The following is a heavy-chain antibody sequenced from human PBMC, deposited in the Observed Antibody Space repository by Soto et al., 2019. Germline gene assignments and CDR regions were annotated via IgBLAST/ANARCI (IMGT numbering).Heavy chain of an antibody. CDR3: ARNPGVAVAGTVWFDP. D-gene: IGHD6-19*01. Sequence: QVQLQQWGAGLLKPSETLSLTCAVYGGSFSGYYWSWIRQPPGKGLEWIGEINHSGSTNYNPSLKSRVTISVDTSKNQCSLKLSSVTAADTAVYYCARNPGVAVAGTVWFDPWGQGTLVTVSS. CDR2: INHSGST. CDR1: GGSFSGYY. J-gene: IGHJ5*02. V-gene: IGHV4-34*01.